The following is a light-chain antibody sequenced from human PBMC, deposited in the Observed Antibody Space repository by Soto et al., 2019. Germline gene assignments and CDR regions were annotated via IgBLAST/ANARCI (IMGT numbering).Light chain of an antibody. V-gene: IGLV1-40*01. CDR3: QSYDSSLRHYV. Sequence: QSALTQPPSVSGAPGQRVTISCTGSSSDIGAGYDVHWYQQLPGKAPTLLIYGNTKRPSGVPDRFSGSRSGTSASLAITGLQAEDEADYYCQSYDSSLRHYVFGTGTKVTV. CDR2: GNT. CDR1: SSDIGAGYD. J-gene: IGLJ1*01.